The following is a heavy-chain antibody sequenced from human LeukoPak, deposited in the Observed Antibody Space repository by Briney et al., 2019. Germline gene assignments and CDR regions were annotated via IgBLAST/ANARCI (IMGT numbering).Heavy chain of an antibody. CDR1: GFTFSSYG. J-gene: IGHJ4*02. CDR3: ATYLGGVAYYFDY. CDR2: IQYDGSNK. V-gene: IGHV3-30*02. Sequence: GGSLRLSCAASGFTFSSYGMHWVRQAPGKGREWVAFIQYDGSNKYSADSVKGRFTISRDNSKNTPYLQMNSLRAGDTAVYYCATYLGGVAYYFDYWGQGTLVTVSS. D-gene: IGHD2-8*02.